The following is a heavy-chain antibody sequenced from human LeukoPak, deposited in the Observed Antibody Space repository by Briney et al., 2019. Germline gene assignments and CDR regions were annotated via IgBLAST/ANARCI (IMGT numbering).Heavy chain of an antibody. D-gene: IGHD2-2*01. CDR1: GFTFSSYA. CDR2: ISYDGSNK. Sequence: HPGRSLRLSCAASGFTFSSYAMHWVRQAPGKGLEWVAVISYDGSNKYYADSVKGRFTISRDNSKNTLYLQMNSLRAEDTAVYYCAREDRYCSSTSCFYYYYGMDVWGQGTTVTVSS. J-gene: IGHJ6*02. V-gene: IGHV3-30*04. CDR3: AREDRYCSSTSCFYYYYGMDV.